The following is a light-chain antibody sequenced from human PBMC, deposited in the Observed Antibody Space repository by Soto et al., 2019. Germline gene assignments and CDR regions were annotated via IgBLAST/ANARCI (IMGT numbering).Light chain of an antibody. CDR3: QQSFSTPT. CDR1: QRINIY. V-gene: IGKV1-39*01. Sequence: DIQMTQSPSSLSTSVGDRVTITCRTSQRINIYLNWYRQKPGKATELLIYSASYLQSGVPSRFSGSGSGTDFTLTISSLQPEDFATYYCQQSFSTPTFGQGTRLEIK. J-gene: IGKJ5*01. CDR2: SAS.